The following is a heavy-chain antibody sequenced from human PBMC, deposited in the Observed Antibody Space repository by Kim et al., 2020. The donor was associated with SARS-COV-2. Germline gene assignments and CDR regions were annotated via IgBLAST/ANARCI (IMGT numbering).Heavy chain of an antibody. D-gene: IGHD3-3*01. Sequence: SETLSLTCTVSGGSISSYYWSWIRQPPGKGLEWIGYIYYSGSTNYNPSLKSRVTISVDTSKNQFSLKLSSVTAADTAVYYCARQGVVPAASPRNTTYYDFWSGYYFGVSYYYYGMDVWGQGTTVTVSS. V-gene: IGHV4-59*08. J-gene: IGHJ6*02. CDR3: ARQGVVPAASPRNTTYYDFWSGYYFGVSYYYYGMDV. CDR1: GGSISSYY. CDR2: IYYSGST.